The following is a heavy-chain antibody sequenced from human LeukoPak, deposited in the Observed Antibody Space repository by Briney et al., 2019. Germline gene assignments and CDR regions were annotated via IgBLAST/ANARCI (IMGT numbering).Heavy chain of an antibody. J-gene: IGHJ5*02. Sequence: KPSETLSLTCAVYGGSFSGYYWSCIRQPPGKGLEWIGEINHSGSANYNPSLKSRVTISIDTSKNQFFLTLRSVTAADTAVYYCARQQISFFGVVQNWFDPWGQGTLVTVSS. CDR2: INHSGSA. V-gene: IGHV4-34*01. CDR3: ARQQISFFGVVQNWFDP. D-gene: IGHD3-3*01. CDR1: GGSFSGYY.